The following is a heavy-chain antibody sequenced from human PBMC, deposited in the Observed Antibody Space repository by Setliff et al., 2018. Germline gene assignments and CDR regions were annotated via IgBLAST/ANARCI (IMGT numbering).Heavy chain of an antibody. V-gene: IGHV3-30*07. CDR2: TSYDGINK. CDR3: VRDQHYDSSGYREFDY. J-gene: IGHJ4*02. CDR1: GFTFSSYP. Sequence: HPGGSLRLSCAASGFTFSSYPMHWVRQAPGKGLEWVAVTSYDGINKYYADSVKGRFTISRDNSKNTLSLQMNSLRAEDTAVYYCVRDQHYDSSGYREFDYWGQGTLVTVSS. D-gene: IGHD3-22*01.